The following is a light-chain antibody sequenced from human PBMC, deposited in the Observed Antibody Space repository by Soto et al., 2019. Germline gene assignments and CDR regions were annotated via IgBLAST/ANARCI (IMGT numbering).Light chain of an antibody. CDR2: EVT. CDR3: SSFTCTSTRL. CDR1: SSDIGSYDY. V-gene: IGLV2-14*01. J-gene: IGLJ1*01. Sequence: QYVGTQPASESVSPGRSITISCTGTSSDIGSYDYVSWYQQQPGKAPNLIIYEVTDRPSGVSNRFSGSKSGNTASLTISGLQSEDEADYYGSSFTCTSTRLFGSGTKVTVL.